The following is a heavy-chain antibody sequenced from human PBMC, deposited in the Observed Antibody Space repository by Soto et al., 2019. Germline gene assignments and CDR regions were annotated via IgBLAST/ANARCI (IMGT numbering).Heavy chain of an antibody. V-gene: IGHV3-48*03. CDR1: GFTFSSYE. CDR2: ISSSGATI. CDR3: ARDFYYGMDV. Sequence: PGGSLRLSCAASGFTFSSYEINWVRQAPGKGLEWVSHISSSGATIYYADSVKGRFTISRDNAKNSVFLQMNSLRAEDTAVYYCARDFYYGMDVWGQGTTVTPSS. J-gene: IGHJ6*02.